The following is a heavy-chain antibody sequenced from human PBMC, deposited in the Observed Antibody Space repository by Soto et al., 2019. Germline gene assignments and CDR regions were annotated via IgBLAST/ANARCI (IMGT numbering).Heavy chain of an antibody. Sequence: SETLSLTCTVSGGSISGYYWSWVRQPAGKGLEWVGRIYSDGTTNYSPSLKSRVTMSLDTSKDQFSLHMNSVTAADTAVYYCSRVGCSNSKCYTRGMDVWGQGTTVTVSS. D-gene: IGHD2-2*01. J-gene: IGHJ6*02. CDR3: SRVGCSNSKCYTRGMDV. CDR2: IYSDGTT. CDR1: GGSISGYY. V-gene: IGHV4-4*07.